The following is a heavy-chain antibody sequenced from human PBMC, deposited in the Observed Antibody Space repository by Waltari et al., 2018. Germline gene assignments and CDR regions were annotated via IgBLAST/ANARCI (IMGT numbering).Heavy chain of an antibody. CDR3: ARGVTTVEY. Sequence: EVQLVESGGGFVQPGGSLRLSCSGSGFTFTNHWMSWVRQAPGKGPEWVASVKQDGSEKYYVDSMNGRFTISRDNAKNSLSLQMDSLRAEDTAVYFCARGVTTVEYWGQGTLVTVSS. CDR2: VKQDGSEK. V-gene: IGHV3-7*04. D-gene: IGHD2-21*02. CDR1: GFTFTNHW. J-gene: IGHJ4*02.